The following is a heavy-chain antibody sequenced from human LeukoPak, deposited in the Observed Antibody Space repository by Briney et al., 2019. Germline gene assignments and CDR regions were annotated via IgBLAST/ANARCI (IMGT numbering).Heavy chain of an antibody. D-gene: IGHD4-17*01. CDR1: GGSISSYY. V-gene: IGHV4-59*01. CDR3: ARDLSGAYFDY. J-gene: IGHJ4*02. Sequence: PSETLSLTCTVSGGSISSYYWSWIRQPPGKGLEWIGYIYYSGSTNYNPSLKSQVTISVDTSKNQFSLKLSSVTAADTAVYYCARDLSGAYFDYWGQGTLVTVSS. CDR2: IYYSGST.